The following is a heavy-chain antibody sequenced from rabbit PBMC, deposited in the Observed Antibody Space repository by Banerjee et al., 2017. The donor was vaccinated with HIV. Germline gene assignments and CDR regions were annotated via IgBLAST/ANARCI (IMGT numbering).Heavy chain of an antibody. V-gene: IGHV1S45*01. CDR2: IYTGTSGST. CDR3: ARTYAGSNYWLTRLDL. J-gene: IGHJ3*01. Sequence: QEQLEESGGDLVKPEGSLTLTCTASGFSSSYWICWVRQAPGKGLEWIACIYTGTSGSTYYASWAKGRFTISKTSSTTVTLQMTSLTAADTATYFCARTYAGSNYWLTRLDLWGPGTLVTVS. D-gene: IGHD8-1*01. CDR1: GFSSSYW.